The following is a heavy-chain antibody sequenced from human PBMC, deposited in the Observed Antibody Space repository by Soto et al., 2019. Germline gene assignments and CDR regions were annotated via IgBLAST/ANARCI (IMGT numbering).Heavy chain of an antibody. Sequence: GESLKISCAASGFTFSSYAMSWVRQAPGKGLEWVSAISGSGGSTYYADSVKGRFTISRDNSKNTLYLQMNSLRAEDTAVYYCAKAHYYGSGSPTGGGFYFDYWGQGTLVTVSS. CDR3: AKAHYYGSGSPTGGGFYFDY. CDR1: GFTFSSYA. V-gene: IGHV3-23*01. D-gene: IGHD3-10*01. CDR2: ISGSGGST. J-gene: IGHJ4*02.